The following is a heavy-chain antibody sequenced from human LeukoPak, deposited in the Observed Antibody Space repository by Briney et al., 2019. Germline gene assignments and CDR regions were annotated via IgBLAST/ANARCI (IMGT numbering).Heavy chain of an antibody. J-gene: IGHJ4*02. CDR3: ATRPTVGGTTPTFDH. V-gene: IGHV3-23*01. Sequence: GGSLRLSCAASGFTVSSNYMSWVRQAPGRGLEWVSAISGTGGSTYYADSVKGRFTISRDNAKNALYLQMNTLRAEDTAIYSCATRPTVGGTTPTFDHWGQGTPVTVSS. CDR2: ISGTGGST. CDR1: GFTVSSNY. D-gene: IGHD1-26*01.